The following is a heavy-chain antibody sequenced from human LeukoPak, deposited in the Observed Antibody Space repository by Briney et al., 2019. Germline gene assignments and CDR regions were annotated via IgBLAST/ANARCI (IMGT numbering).Heavy chain of an antibody. CDR1: GYTFTSYG. CDR3: ARVRDYYDSSGYYCDY. Sequence: PGASVKVSCKASGYTFTSYGISWVRQAPGQGLEWMEWISAYNGNTNYAQKLQGRVTMTTDTSTSTAYMELRSLRSDDTAVYYCARVRDYYDSSGYYCDYWGQGTLVTVSS. V-gene: IGHV1-18*01. D-gene: IGHD3-22*01. CDR2: ISAYNGNT. J-gene: IGHJ4*02.